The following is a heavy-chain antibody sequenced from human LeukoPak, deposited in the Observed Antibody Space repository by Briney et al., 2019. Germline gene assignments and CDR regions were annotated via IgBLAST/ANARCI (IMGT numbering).Heavy chain of an antibody. D-gene: IGHD6-25*01. V-gene: IGHV1-24*01. CDR2: FYPEEGET. Sequence: GGSVRVSCTVSGYTLTELSMHWVRQAPGKGREGMGGFYPEEGETIYAQKVQGRFSMTGDKATETAYMEVNSLRAEDTAGYYWDAGPDLSAAMDSSGHGTPVTVSS. CDR3: DAGPDLSAAMDS. CDR1: GYTLTELS. J-gene: IGHJ5*01.